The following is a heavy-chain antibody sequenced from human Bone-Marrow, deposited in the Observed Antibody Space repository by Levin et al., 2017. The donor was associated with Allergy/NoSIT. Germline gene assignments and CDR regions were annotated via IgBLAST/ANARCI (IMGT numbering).Heavy chain of an antibody. Sequence: SCAASGFTFSDAWMSWVRQAAGKGLEWVGRIKTRSDGGTTDYSAPVNGRFTISRDDSENTVYLQMNSLKTEDTAVYYCTTVKLRYSGFVFDFWGQGTLVTVSS. CDR2: IKTRSDGGTT. J-gene: IGHJ4*02. CDR3: TTVKLRYSGFVFDF. D-gene: IGHD5-12*01. CDR1: GFTFSDAW. V-gene: IGHV3-15*01.